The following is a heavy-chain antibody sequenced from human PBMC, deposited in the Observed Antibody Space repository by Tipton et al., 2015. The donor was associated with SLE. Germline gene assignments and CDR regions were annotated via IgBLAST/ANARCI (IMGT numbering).Heavy chain of an antibody. D-gene: IGHD2-2*01. Sequence: TLSLTCTVSGGSISSYYWSWIRQPPGKGLEWIGYIYYSGSTNYNPSLKSRVTISVDTSKTQFSLKLSSVTAADTAVYYCARGTETGVVPRFRDDAFDIWGHGTMVTVSS. V-gene: IGHV4-59*01. CDR3: ARGTETGVVPRFRDDAFDI. CDR2: IYYSGST. CDR1: GGSISSYY. J-gene: IGHJ3*02.